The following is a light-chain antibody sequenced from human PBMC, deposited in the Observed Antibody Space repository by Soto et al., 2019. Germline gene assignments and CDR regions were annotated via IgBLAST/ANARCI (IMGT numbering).Light chain of an antibody. CDR3: QQSYSTWT. V-gene: IGKV1-5*01. J-gene: IGKJ1*01. Sequence: IHMTHSPSTLSTSVLDRVTITCRASQSISSWLAWYQQKPGKAPKLLIYDASSLESGVPSRFSGGGSGTDFTLTISSLQPEDFATYYCQQSYSTWTFGQGTKVDIK. CDR1: QSISSW. CDR2: DAS.